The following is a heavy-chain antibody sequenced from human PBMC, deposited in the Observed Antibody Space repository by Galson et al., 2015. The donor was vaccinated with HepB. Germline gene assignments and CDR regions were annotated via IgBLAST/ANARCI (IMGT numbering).Heavy chain of an antibody. CDR3: ARDGYCSSTNCYKGWFDP. CDR1: GYTFTSYA. V-gene: IGHV1-3*01. CDR2: INAGNGNT. J-gene: IGHJ5*02. D-gene: IGHD2-2*02. Sequence: SVKVSCKASGYTFTSYAMHWVRQAPGQRLEWMGWINAGNGNTKYSQKFQGRVTITRDTSASTAYMELSSLRSEDTAVYYCARDGYCSSTNCYKGWFDPWGQGTLVTVSS.